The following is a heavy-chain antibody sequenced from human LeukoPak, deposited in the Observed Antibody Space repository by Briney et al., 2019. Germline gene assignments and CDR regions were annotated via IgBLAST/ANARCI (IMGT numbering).Heavy chain of an antibody. CDR1: GFTFSSYG. CDR2: ISYDGSNK. V-gene: IGHV3-30*18. Sequence: GGSLRLSCAASGFTFSSYGMHWVRQAPGKGLEWVAVISYDGSNKYYADSVKGRFTISRDNSKNTLHLQMNSLRAEDTAVYYCAKTLDYEGYWGQGTLVTVSS. CDR3: AKTLDYEGY. J-gene: IGHJ4*02. D-gene: IGHD4-17*01.